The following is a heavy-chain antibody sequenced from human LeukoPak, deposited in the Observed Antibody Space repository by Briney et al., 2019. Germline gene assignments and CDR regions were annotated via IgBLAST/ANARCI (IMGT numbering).Heavy chain of an antibody. V-gene: IGHV3-7*01. D-gene: IGHD1-26*01. J-gene: IGHJ4*02. CDR1: GFSFNSDW. CDR3: ATDRNSGKYYDY. Sequence: GGSLRLSCAASGFSFNSDWMDWVRQAPGKGLEWVANIKHDESEKNYLDSVKGRFTISRDNAQNSLYLQMNGLRVEDTAVYYCATDRNSGKYYDYWGQGTLVTVSS. CDR2: IKHDESEK.